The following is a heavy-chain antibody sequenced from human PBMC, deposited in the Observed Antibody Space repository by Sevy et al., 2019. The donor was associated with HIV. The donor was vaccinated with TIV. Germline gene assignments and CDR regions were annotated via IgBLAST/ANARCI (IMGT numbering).Heavy chain of an antibody. Sequence: GGCLRLSCAASGFTFSSYSMNWVRQAPGKGLEWVSSISSSSSYIYYADSVKGRFTISRDNAKNSLYLQMNSLRAEDTAVYYCARDRISGDGYNLGAFDYWGQGTLSPSPQ. J-gene: IGHJ4*02. CDR1: GFTFSSYS. CDR2: ISSSSSYI. V-gene: IGHV3-21*01. CDR3: ARDRISGDGYNLGAFDY. D-gene: IGHD5-12*01.